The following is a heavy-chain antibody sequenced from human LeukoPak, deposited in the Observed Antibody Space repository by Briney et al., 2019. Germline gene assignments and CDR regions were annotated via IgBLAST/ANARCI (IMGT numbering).Heavy chain of an antibody. V-gene: IGHV3-9*01. CDR3: AGDFCTGCNYYFYGMDV. CDR2: ISRDGANI. D-gene: IGHD2-2*01. Sequence: GRSLRLSCAASGFTFDDYVMHWVRQAPGRGLEWVSGISRDGANIGYADSVKGRFTISRDNAKNSLYLQMNSLTTEDTALYYCAGDFCTGCNYYFYGMDVWGRGTTVTVSS. J-gene: IGHJ6*02. CDR1: GFTFDDYV.